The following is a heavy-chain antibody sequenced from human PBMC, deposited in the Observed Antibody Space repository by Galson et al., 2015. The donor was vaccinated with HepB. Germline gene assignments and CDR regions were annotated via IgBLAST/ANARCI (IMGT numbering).Heavy chain of an antibody. CDR2: INPSGGST. Sequence: SVKVSCKASGYTFTSYYMHWVRQAPGQGLEWMGIINPSGGSTSYAQKLQGRVTMTRDTSTSTVYMELSSLRSADTAVFYCARGRGTSGSHFDYWGQGTLVTVSS. J-gene: IGHJ4*02. CDR1: GYTFTSYY. D-gene: IGHD2-8*01. CDR3: ARGRGTSGSHFDY. V-gene: IGHV1-46*04.